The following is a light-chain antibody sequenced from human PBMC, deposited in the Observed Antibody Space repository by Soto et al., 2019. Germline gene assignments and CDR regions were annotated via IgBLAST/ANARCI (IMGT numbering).Light chain of an antibody. J-gene: IGLJ2*01. CDR1: SSDIGAGYD. CDR2: GNS. CDR3: QSYDSSVSGPVV. V-gene: IGLV1-40*01. Sequence: QPVLTQPPSVSGAPGQRVTISCTESSSDIGAGYDVHWYQQLPGTAPKLLIYGNSNRPSGVPDRFSGSKSGTSASLAITGLQAEDEGDYYCQSYDSSVSGPVVFGGGTKVTVL.